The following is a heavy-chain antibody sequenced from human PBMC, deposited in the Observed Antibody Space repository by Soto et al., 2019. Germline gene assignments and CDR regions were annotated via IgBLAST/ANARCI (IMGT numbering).Heavy chain of an antibody. CDR2: IYPRDSDT. CDR3: ARPFDFPDAFDI. D-gene: IGHD3-9*01. V-gene: IGHV5-51*01. J-gene: IGHJ3*02. CDR1: GYSFSSSW. Sequence: GESLKISCNGPGYSFSSSWNGWVRQMPGKGLEWMGIIYPRDSDTRYSPSFQGQVTISADKSITTAYLQWSSLKASDTAMYYCARPFDFPDAFDIWGQGTMVPVSS.